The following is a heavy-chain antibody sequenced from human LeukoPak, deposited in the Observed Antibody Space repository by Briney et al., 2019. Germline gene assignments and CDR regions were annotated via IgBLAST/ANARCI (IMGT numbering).Heavy chain of an antibody. J-gene: IGHJ4*02. CDR3: ARRAGAYSHPYDY. CDR2: IYSGST. CDR1: GFTVTSNS. D-gene: IGHD4/OR15-4a*01. Sequence: GGSLRLSCTVSGFTVTSNSMSWVRQAPGKGLEWVSFIYSGSTHYSDSVKGRFTISRDNSKSTLYLQMNSLRAEDTAVYYCARRAGAYSHPYDYWGQGTLVTVSS. V-gene: IGHV3-53*01.